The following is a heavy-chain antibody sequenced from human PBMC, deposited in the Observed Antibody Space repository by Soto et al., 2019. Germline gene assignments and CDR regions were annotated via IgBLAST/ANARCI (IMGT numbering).Heavy chain of an antibody. CDR1: GYTFTGYY. CDR2: INPNSGGT. D-gene: IGHD3-16*01. V-gene: IGHV1-2*02. J-gene: IGHJ6*02. CDR3: ARGGGVALPYYYYGMDV. Sequence: ASVKVSCKASGYTFTGYYMHWVRQAPGQGLEWMGWINPNSGGTNYAQKFQGRVTMTRDTSISTAYMELSRLRSDDTAVYYCARGGGVALPYYYYGMDVWGQGATVTVSS.